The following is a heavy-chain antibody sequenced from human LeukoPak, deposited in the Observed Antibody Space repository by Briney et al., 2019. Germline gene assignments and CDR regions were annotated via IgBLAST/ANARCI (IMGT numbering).Heavy chain of an antibody. CDR1: GYTFTSYG. CDR3: ARQYSSGWYGDI. CDR2: ISAYNGNT. D-gene: IGHD6-19*01. Sequence: ASVKVSCKASGYTFTSYGISWVRQAPGQGLEWMGWISAYNGNTNYAQKLQGRVTMTTDTSTSTAYMELRSLRSDDTAVYYCARQYSSGWYGDIWGQRAMVTVSS. V-gene: IGHV1-18*04. J-gene: IGHJ3*02.